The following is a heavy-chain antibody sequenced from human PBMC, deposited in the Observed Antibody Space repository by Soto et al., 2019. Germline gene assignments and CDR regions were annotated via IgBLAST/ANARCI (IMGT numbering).Heavy chain of an antibody. D-gene: IGHD3-22*01. CDR3: ARVDGDRYDGNGYLGRH. Sequence: EVQLVESGGGLVQPGESLTLSCAASGFTFSSYWMHWVRQAPGKGLVWVSRIKSDGSGTYYADSVKGRLTISRDNDKNTLYLQMNSLRVEDTAVYFCARVDGDRYDGNGYLGRHWGQGTLVTVSS. CDR1: GFTFSSYW. J-gene: IGHJ4*02. CDR2: IKSDGSGT. V-gene: IGHV3-74*01.